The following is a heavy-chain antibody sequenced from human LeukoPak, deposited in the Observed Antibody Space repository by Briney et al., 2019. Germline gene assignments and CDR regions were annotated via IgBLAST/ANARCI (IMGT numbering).Heavy chain of an antibody. V-gene: IGHV1-2*06. CDR2: INPYSGGT. CDR1: GYTFTEYY. Sequence: ASVKVSCKASGYTFTEYYIHWMRQAPGQGLEWMGRINPYSGGTKYAQKFQGRVTMTRDTSISTAYMELSRLTSDDTAMYYCVSLARHDYASNSTELDYGGEGPLVTVSS. J-gene: IGHJ4*02. CDR3: VSLARHDYASNSTELDY. D-gene: IGHD4-17*01.